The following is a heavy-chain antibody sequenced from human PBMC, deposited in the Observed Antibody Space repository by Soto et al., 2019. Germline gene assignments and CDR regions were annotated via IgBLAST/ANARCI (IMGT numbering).Heavy chain of an antibody. J-gene: IGHJ4*02. CDR1: GVSISSYY. V-gene: IGHV4-59*01. CDR2: IYYSGST. Sequence: PSETLSLTCTVSGVSISSYYWSWIRQPPGKGLEWIGYIYYSGSTNYNPSLKSRVTISVDTSKNQFSLKLSSVTAADTAVYYCARADYGDHVDYWGQGTLVTVSS. CDR3: ARADYGDHVDY. D-gene: IGHD4-17*01.